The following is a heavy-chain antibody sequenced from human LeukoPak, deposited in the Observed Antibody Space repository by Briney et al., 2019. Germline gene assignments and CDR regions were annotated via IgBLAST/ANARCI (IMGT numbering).Heavy chain of an antibody. CDR3: AKRLDIEGSDY. J-gene: IGHJ4*02. Sequence: GGSLRLSCAASGFTFISFAMSWVRQAPGKGLEWVSTISRTGVATYYANSVKGRFTISRDNSKNTVYLQMNSLRAEDTAVYYCAKRLDIEGSDYWGQGTLVTVSS. D-gene: IGHD2-2*03. CDR1: GFTFISFA. CDR2: ISRTGVAT. V-gene: IGHV3-23*01.